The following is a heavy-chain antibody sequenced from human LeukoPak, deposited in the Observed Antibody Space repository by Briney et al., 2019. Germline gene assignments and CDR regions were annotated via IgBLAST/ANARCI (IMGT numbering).Heavy chain of an antibody. J-gene: IGHJ4*02. CDR2: SYYSGST. Sequence: SSETQSLTCTVSGGSISSYYWSWIRQPPGKGLEWIGYSYYSGSTNYNPTLKSRVTISVDTSKNQFSLKLSSVTAADTAVYYCASSTIFGVVIHWGQGTLVTVSS. CDR1: GGSISSYY. V-gene: IGHV4-59*01. CDR3: ASSTIFGVVIH. D-gene: IGHD3-3*01.